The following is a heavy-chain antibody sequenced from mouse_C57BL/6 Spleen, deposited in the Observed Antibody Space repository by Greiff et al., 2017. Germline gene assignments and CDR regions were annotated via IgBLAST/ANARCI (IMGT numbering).Heavy chain of an antibody. CDR1: GFSFNTYA. CDR2: IRSKSNNYAT. Sequence: EVKLVESGGGLVQPKGSLKLSCAASGFSFNTYAMNWVRQAPGKGLEWVARIRSKSNNYATYYADSVKDRFTISRDDSESMLYLQMNNLKTEDTAMYYCVIGLRGDAMDYWGQGTSVTVSS. CDR3: VIGLRGDAMDY. J-gene: IGHJ4*01. V-gene: IGHV10-1*01. D-gene: IGHD2-4*01.